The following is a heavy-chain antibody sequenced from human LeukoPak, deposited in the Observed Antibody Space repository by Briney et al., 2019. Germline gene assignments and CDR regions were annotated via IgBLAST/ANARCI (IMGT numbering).Heavy chain of an antibody. CDR2: IYYSGST. Sequence: SETLSLTCTVSGGSISPYYWSWIRQPPGTGLEWIGYIYYSGSTDYSPSLKSRVTISVDTSKNQFSLNLTSVTAADTAVYFCARAVSMQIWWETVFDPWGQGTQVTVSS. CDR1: GGSISPYY. D-gene: IGHD1-26*01. CDR3: ARAVSMQIWWETVFDP. J-gene: IGHJ5*02. V-gene: IGHV4-59*12.